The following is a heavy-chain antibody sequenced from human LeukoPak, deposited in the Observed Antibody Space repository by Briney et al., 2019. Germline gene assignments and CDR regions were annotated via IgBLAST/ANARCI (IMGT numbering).Heavy chain of an antibody. D-gene: IGHD2-21*01. CDR3: ASPTYSYYGMDV. CDR2: IIPILGIA. V-gene: IGHV1-69*04. J-gene: IGHJ6*02. Sequence: SVKVSCKASRGTFSSYAISWVRQAPGQGLEWMGRIIPILGIANYAQKFQGRVTITADKSTSTAYMELSSLRSEDTAVYYCASPTYSYYGMDVWGQGTTVTVSS. CDR1: RGTFSSYA.